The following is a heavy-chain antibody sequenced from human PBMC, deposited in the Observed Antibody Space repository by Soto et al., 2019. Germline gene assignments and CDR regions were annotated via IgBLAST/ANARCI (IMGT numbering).Heavy chain of an antibody. CDR2: INHSGST. CDR1: GGSFSGYY. CDR3: ARVSTRGSNYY. V-gene: IGHV4-34*01. D-gene: IGHD3-16*01. Sequence: QVQLQQWGAGLLKPSETLSLTCAVYGGSFSGYYWSWIRQPPGKVLEWIGEINHSGSTNYNPSLKSRVTISVDTYKNQSSLNLSSVTAADTAVYYCARVSTRGSNYYWGQGTLVTFSS. J-gene: IGHJ4*02.